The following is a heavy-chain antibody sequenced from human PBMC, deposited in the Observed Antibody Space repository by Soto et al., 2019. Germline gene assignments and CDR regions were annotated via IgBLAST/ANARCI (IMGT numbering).Heavy chain of an antibody. Sequence: GESLKISCKGSGYSFTSYWIGWVRQMPGKGLEWMGIIYPGDSDTRYSPSFQGQVTISADKSISTAYLQWSSLKASDTAMYYCAIHVLRYFDGLSPGDYWGQGTLVTV. CDR2: IYPGDSDT. D-gene: IGHD3-9*01. CDR1: GYSFTSYW. CDR3: AIHVLRYFDGLSPGDY. V-gene: IGHV5-51*01. J-gene: IGHJ4*02.